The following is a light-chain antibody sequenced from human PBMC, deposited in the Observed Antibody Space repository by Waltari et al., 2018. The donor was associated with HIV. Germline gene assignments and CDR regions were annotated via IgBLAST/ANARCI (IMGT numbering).Light chain of an antibody. CDR2: EVS. V-gene: IGLV2-14*01. CDR1: SSDVGGYNY. Sequence: QSALTQPASVSGSPGQSITISCTGTSSDVGGYNYVSWYQQHPGKAPKLKMYEVSNRPSGVSNRFSGSKSGNTASLTISGLQAEDEADYYCSSYTSSSTLVFGGGTELTVL. CDR3: SSYTSSSTLV. J-gene: IGLJ2*01.